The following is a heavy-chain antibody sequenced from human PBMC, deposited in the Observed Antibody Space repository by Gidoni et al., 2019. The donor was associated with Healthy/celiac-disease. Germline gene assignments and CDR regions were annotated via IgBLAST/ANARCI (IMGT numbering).Heavy chain of an antibody. D-gene: IGHD4-17*01. CDR3: ARDPTVTTWFDY. J-gene: IGHJ4*02. CDR2: ISYDGSNK. V-gene: IGHV3-30-3*01. CDR1: GFTFSSYV. Sequence: QVQLVESGGGVVKPGGSLRLSCAASGFTFSSYVMHWVRQAPGKGLEWVAVISYDGSNKYYADAVKGRFTISRDSSKNTLYLQMNSLRAEDAAVYYCARDPTVTTWFDYWGQGTLVTVSS.